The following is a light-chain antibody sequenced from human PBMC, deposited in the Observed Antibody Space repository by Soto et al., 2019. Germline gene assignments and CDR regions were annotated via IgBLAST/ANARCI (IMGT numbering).Light chain of an antibody. CDR1: QSVTSN. Sequence: EIVLTQSPETLAVSPGEVATLSCWASQSVTSNLAWYQQKRGQAPRLLIYAASTRATGVPARFSGSGSGTEFTLTISSLQSEDFAVYYCQQFGSSLPITFGQGTRLEIK. V-gene: IGKV3D-15*01. CDR2: AAS. CDR3: QQFGSSLPIT. J-gene: IGKJ5*01.